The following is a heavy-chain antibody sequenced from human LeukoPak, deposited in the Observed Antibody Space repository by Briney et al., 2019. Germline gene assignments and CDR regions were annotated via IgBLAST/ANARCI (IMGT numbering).Heavy chain of an antibody. CDR1: GGSISSSSYY. D-gene: IGHD4-11*01. Sequence: PSETLSLTCTVSGGSISSSSYYWGWIRQPPGKGLEWIGSIYYSGSTNYNPSLKSRVTISVDTSKNQFSLKLSSVTAADTAVYYCARVGSNDAFDIWGQGTLVTVSS. V-gene: IGHV4-39*07. CDR2: IYYSGST. J-gene: IGHJ4*02. CDR3: ARVGSNDAFDI.